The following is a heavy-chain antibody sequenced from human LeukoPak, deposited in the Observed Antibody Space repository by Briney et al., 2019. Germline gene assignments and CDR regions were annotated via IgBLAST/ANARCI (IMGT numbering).Heavy chain of an antibody. J-gene: IGHJ4*02. V-gene: IGHV4-59*01. CDR2: VYYTGNL. CDR1: GGSIGKYH. CDR3: ARGSAPGTGPPSLDS. Sequence: SETLSLTCSVSGGSIGKYHWTWIRQPPGKRLEWIGYVYYTGNLNYNPSLDHRVSLSIDTSKNQFSLSLSSVTAADTAVYYCARGSAPGTGPPSLDSWGQGTLVTVPS. D-gene: IGHD6-13*01.